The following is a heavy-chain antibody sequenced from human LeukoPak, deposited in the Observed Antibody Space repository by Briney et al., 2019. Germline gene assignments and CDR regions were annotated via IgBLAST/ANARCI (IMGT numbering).Heavy chain of an antibody. CDR1: GYTFTSYD. CDR2: MNPNSGNT. V-gene: IGHV1-8*01. D-gene: IGHD5-12*01. J-gene: IGHJ4*02. Sequence: GASVKVSCKASGYTFTSYDINWVRQATGQGLEWMGWMNPNSGNTGYAQKFQGRVTMTRNTSISTAYMELSSLRSEDTAVYYCAKTIAWDIVATISFHYWGQGTLVTVSS. CDR3: AKTIAWDIVATISFHY.